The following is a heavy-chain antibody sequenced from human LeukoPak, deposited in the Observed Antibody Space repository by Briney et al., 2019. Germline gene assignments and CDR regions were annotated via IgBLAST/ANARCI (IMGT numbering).Heavy chain of an antibody. D-gene: IGHD1-26*01. CDR1: GGSISSYY. Sequence: SETLSLTCNVSGGSISSYYWSWIRQPPGKGLEWIGYIYYGGSTNYNPSLKSRVTISVDTSKNQFSLKLSSVTAADTAVYYCASTLEGATTWFDPWGQGTLVTVSS. CDR2: IYYGGST. CDR3: ASTLEGATTWFDP. V-gene: IGHV4-59*01. J-gene: IGHJ5*02.